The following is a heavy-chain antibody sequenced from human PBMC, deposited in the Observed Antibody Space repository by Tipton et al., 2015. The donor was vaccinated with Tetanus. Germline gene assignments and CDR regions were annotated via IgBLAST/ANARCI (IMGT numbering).Heavy chain of an antibody. CDR3: ARGSGSSSWYGAKYYYYGMDV. V-gene: IGHV4-34*01. CDR1: GGSFRGYY. Sequence: TLSLTCAVYGGSFRGYYWSWIRPPPGKGLGWIWGINHSGSTHYNPSLKIRVTISVDTSKKQFSLQLSSVTAADTAVYYCARGSGSSSWYGAKYYYYGMDVWGQGTTVTVSS. CDR2: INHSGST. J-gene: IGHJ6*02. D-gene: IGHD6-13*01.